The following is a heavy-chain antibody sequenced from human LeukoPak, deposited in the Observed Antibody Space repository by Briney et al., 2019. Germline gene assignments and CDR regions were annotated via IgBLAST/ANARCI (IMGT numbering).Heavy chain of an antibody. V-gene: IGHV4-38-2*01. CDR3: ASLYDYVWGSYRYTYRVDY. CDR1: GYSISSGYY. J-gene: IGHJ4*02. D-gene: IGHD3-16*02. CDR2: IYHSGST. Sequence: SETLSLTCAVSGYSISSGYYWGWIRQPPGKGLKWIGSIYHSGSTYYNPSLKGRVTISVDTSKNQFSLKLSSVTAADTAVYYCASLYDYVWGSYRYTYRVDYWGQGTLVTVSS.